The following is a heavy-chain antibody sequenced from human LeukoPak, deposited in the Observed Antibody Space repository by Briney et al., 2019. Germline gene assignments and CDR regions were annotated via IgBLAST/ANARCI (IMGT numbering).Heavy chain of an antibody. Sequence: ASVKVSCKASGYTFTGYYMHWVRQAPGQGLEWVGRINPNSGGTNYAQKFQGRVTMARDTSISTAYMELSRLRSDDTAVYYCARDFGYYDTSGLSDWGQGTLVTVSS. J-gene: IGHJ4*02. CDR1: GYTFTGYY. CDR3: ARDFGYYDTSGLSD. CDR2: INPNSGGT. V-gene: IGHV1-2*06. D-gene: IGHD3-22*01.